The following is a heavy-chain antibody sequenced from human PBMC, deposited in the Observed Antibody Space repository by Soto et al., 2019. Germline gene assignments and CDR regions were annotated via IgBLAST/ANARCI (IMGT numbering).Heavy chain of an antibody. CDR2: IWYDGSNK. J-gene: IGHJ3*02. V-gene: IGHV3-33*01. CDR1: GFTFSSYG. Sequence: GGSLRLSCAASGFTFSSYGMHWVRQAPGKGLEWVAVIWYDGSNKYYADSVKGRFTISRDNSKNTRYLQMNSLRAEDTAVYYCARGYSSSWRDAFDIWGQGTMVTVSS. CDR3: ARGYSSSWRDAFDI. D-gene: IGHD6-13*01.